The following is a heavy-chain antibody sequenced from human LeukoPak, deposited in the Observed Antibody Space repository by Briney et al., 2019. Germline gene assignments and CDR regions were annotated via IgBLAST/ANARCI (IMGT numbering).Heavy chain of an antibody. J-gene: IGHJ4*02. CDR2: INHSGST. CDR3: APPLADSSGYYSGY. D-gene: IGHD3-22*01. CDR1: GGSISSSSYY. Sequence: SETLSLTCTVSGGSISSSSYYWSWIRQPPGKGLEWIGEINHSGSTNYNPSLKSRVTISVDTSKNQFSLKLSSVTAADTAVYYCAPPLADSSGYYSGYWGQGTLVTVSS. V-gene: IGHV4-39*07.